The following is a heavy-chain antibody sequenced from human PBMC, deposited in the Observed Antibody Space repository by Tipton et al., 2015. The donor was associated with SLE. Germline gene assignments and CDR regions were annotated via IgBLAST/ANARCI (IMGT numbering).Heavy chain of an antibody. V-gene: IGHV4-59*12. D-gene: IGHD3-10*01. J-gene: IGHJ4*02. CDR3: ARDRVRGVIHY. Sequence: GLVKPSETLSLTCTVSGGSISSYYWSWIRQPPGKGLEWIGYIYYRGSTNYNPSLKSRVTISEDTSKKHFSLRLNYVTAADTAVYYCARDRVRGVIHYWGQGTLVTVSS. CDR1: GGSISSYY. CDR2: IYYRGST.